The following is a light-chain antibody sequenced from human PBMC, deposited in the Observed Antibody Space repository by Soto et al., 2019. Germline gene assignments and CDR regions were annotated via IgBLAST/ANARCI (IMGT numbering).Light chain of an antibody. CDR3: QQYDSSVWT. J-gene: IGKJ1*01. Sequence: EIVLTQSPGTPSLSPGERATLSCRASQSVSSTSLAWYQQKPGQAPRLLMYGVSSRATGIPDRFSGSGSGTDFTLTINRLEPEDFAVYFCQQYDSSVWTFGQGTKVDIK. V-gene: IGKV3-20*01. CDR1: QSVSSTS. CDR2: GVS.